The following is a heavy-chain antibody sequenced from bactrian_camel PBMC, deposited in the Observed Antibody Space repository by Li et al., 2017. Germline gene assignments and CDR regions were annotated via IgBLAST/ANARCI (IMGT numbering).Heavy chain of an antibody. J-gene: IGHJ6*01. CDR3: VTSGGSYTSFSEFRY. V-gene: IGHV3S54*01. D-gene: IGHD2*01. CDR1: AHSYRTNC. CDR2: IYTSDGKS. Sequence: HVQLVESGGGSVQAGGSLRLSCVSSAHSYRTNCMGWFRRPPGKEREGVAGIYTSDGKSEVADSVRDRFTISRDNAKNTVHLQMNSLQSEDTALYYCVTSGGSYTSFSEFRYWGQGTQVTVS.